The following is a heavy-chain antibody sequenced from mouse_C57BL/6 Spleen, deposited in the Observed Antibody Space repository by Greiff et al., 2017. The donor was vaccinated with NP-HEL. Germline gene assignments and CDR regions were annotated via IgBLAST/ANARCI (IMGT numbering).Heavy chain of an antibody. V-gene: IGHV1-50*01. J-gene: IGHJ4*01. CDR2: IDPSDSYT. D-gene: IGHD2-13*01. CDR1: GYTFTSYW. Sequence: VQLQQSGAELVKPGASVKLSCKASGYTFTSYWMQWVKQRPGQGLEWIGEIDPSDSYTNYNQKFKGKATLTVDTSSSTAYMQLSSLTSEDSAVYYCARLTTPYYYAMDYWGQGTSVTVSS. CDR3: ARLTTPYYYAMDY.